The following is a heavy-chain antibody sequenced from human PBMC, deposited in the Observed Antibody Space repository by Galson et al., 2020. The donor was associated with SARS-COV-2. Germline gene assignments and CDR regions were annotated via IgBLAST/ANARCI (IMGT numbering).Heavy chain of an antibody. J-gene: IGHJ4*02. V-gene: IGHV3-30*04. CDR1: GFTFSRHV. D-gene: IGHD3-16*01. Sequence: GGYLRLSCAASGFTFSRHVMHWIRQAPGGGPEWVAYVSSDGSRTLYADSFKGRYTVSRDNSKNTLYLQMNSLTVEDTAVYYCARHGMADTLGVAYWGQGTQVTVSS. CDR3: ARHGMADTLGVAY. CDR2: VSSDGSRT.